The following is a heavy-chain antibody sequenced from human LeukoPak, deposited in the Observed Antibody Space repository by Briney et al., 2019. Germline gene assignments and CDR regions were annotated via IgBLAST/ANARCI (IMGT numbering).Heavy chain of an antibody. D-gene: IGHD2-2*01. J-gene: IGHJ4*02. CDR3: ARDWRYCSSTSCYGWSYFGY. CDR2: IKQDGSEK. CDR1: GFSFSDFC. Sequence: GGSLRLSCAASGFSFSDFCMSWVRQAPGKGLEWVANIKQDGSEKYYVDSVKGRFTISRDNAKNSLYLQMNSLRAEDTAVYYCARDWRYCSSTSCYGWSYFGYWGQGTLVTVSS. V-gene: IGHV3-7*01.